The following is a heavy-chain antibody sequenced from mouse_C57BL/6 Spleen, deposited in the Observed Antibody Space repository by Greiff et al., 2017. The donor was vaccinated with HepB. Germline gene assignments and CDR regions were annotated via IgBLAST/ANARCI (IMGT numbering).Heavy chain of an antibody. Sequence: VQLQQSGAELVRPGTSVKMSCKASGYTFTNYWIGWAKQRPGHGLEWIGDIYPGGGYTNYNEKFKGKATLTADKSSSTAYMQFSSLTSEDSAIYYGARLRTNYATDYWGQGTAVTVSS. V-gene: IGHV1-63*01. CDR2: IYPGGGYT. CDR3: ARLRTNYATDY. J-gene: IGHJ4*01. CDR1: GYTFTNYW.